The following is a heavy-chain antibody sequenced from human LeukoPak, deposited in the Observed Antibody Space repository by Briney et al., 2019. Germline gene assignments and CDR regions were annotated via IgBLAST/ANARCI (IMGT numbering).Heavy chain of an antibody. V-gene: IGHV4-34*01. Sequence: IPSETLSLTCAVSGGSFSGYHWSWIRQTPVKGLEWIGEVSQSGGASYNPSPKSRVTISIETSKNHFSLKLSSVTAADTAVYYCAGSYGGNAVGPFDIWGRGTMVTVSS. CDR3: AGSYGGNAVGPFDI. J-gene: IGHJ3*02. D-gene: IGHD4-23*01. CDR2: VSQSGGA. CDR1: GGSFSGYH.